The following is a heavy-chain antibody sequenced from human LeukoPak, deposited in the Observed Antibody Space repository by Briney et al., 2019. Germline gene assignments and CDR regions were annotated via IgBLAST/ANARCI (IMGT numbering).Heavy chain of an antibody. CDR3: ARDPAAGYSAHPPAYFDY. J-gene: IGHJ4*02. CDR1: GFTFINSA. CDR2: IWYDGSNI. V-gene: IGHV3-33*01. D-gene: IGHD5-18*01. Sequence: GRSLRPSLAAAGFTFINSAMDCVRQAPGKGLEWVAVIWYDGSNIYYADSVKGRFTISRDNSKNTLYLQINSLRAEDTAVYYCARDPAAGYSAHPPAYFDYWGQGTLVTVPS.